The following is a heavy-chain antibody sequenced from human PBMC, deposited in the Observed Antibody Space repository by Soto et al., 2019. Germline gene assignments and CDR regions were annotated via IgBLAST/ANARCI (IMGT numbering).Heavy chain of an antibody. J-gene: IGHJ4*02. CDR1: GFTFSDAW. Sequence: EVQLLESGGGLVRPGESLRLSCAVSGFTFSDAWMSWVRQAPGKGLEWVGRIKSKIDGATTDYAAPVKGRFTISRDDSKNTLYLQMNSLKIEDTAMYYCTTETHGYWGQGTLVTVSS. CDR3: TTETHGY. V-gene: IGHV3-15*01. CDR2: IKSKIDGATT.